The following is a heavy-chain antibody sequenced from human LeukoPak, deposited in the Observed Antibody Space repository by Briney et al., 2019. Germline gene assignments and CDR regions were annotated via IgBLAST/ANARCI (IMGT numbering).Heavy chain of an antibody. D-gene: IGHD4-17*01. CDR3: ARRRPTVTTKGGFHY. J-gene: IGHJ4*02. CDR1: GGSFSGYY. CDR2: IYHSGST. V-gene: IGHV4-34*01. Sequence: PSETLSLTCAVYGGSFSGYYWGWIRQPPGKGLEWIGSIYHSGSTYYNPSLKSRVTISVDTSKNQFSLKLSSVTAADTAVYYCARRRPTVTTKGGFHYWGQGTLVTVSS.